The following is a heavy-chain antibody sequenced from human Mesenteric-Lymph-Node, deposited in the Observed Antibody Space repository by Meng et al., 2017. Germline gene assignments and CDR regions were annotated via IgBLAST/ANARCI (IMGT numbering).Heavy chain of an antibody. Sequence: GGSLRLSCAVSGLPFSAAWLNWVRQAPGKGLEWIGRIRSGGTVDYAAPVIGRFSISRDDSKNTMYLQMNSLKTEDTAVYYCAKVAWDWGFWELKVAYFDYWGQGTLVTVSS. V-gene: IGHV3-15*01. CDR3: AKVAWDWGFWELKVAYFDY. CDR2: IRSGGTV. CDR1: GLPFSAAW. D-gene: IGHD3-10*01. J-gene: IGHJ4*02.